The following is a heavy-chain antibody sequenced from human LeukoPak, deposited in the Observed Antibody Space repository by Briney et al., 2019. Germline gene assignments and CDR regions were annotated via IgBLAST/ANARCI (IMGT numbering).Heavy chain of an antibody. V-gene: IGHV4-30-2*06. D-gene: IGHD3-22*01. J-gene: IGHJ4*02. Sequence: PSQTLSLTCAVSGGSISSGGYSWSWIRQSPGKGLEWIGYIYHSGSTYYNPSLKSRVTISVDRSKNQFSLKLSSVTAADTAVYYCARETSGYGFDYWGQGTLVTVSS. CDR2: IYHSGST. CDR3: ARETSGYGFDY. CDR1: GGSISSGGYS.